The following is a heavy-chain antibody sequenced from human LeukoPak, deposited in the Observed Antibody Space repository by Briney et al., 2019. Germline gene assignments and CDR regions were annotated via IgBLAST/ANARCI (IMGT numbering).Heavy chain of an antibody. CDR1: GFTFSSYS. Sequence: PGGSLRLSCAASGFTFSSYSMNWVRQAPGKGLEWVSSISSSSSYIYYADSVKGRFTISRDNAKNSLYLQMNSLRDDDTAVYYCVRQMIRFWFDPWGQGSRVTVSS. V-gene: IGHV3-21*01. CDR3: VRQMIRFWFDP. J-gene: IGHJ5*02. CDR2: ISSSSSYI. D-gene: IGHD3-16*01.